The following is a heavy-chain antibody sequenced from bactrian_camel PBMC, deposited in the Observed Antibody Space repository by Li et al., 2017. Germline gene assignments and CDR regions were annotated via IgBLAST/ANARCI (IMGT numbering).Heavy chain of an antibody. D-gene: IGHD1*01. CDR2: IRFDGDA. Sequence: HVQLVESGGGSVQAGGSLRLSCTVPGFTSNYCGAAWYRQAAGEQREWVSSIRFDGDASYADSAKGRFTISKDNAKNTLYLQMNNLKPEDTGMYYCAADVVDRGFACQFSTLDLFGQGTQVTVS. V-gene: IGHV3S53*01. CDR1: GFTSNYCG. J-gene: IGHJ4*01.